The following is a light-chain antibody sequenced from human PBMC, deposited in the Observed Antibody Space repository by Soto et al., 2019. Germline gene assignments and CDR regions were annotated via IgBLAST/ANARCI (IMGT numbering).Light chain of an antibody. CDR1: QSISTY. CDR2: AAS. J-gene: IGKJ2*01. V-gene: IGKV1-39*01. Sequence: DIQMTQSPSSLSASVGDRVTITCRASQSISTYLNWYQQKPGKAPKLLIYAASSLQSGVPSRFSGSGSGSDFTLPINSLQPEDFATYYCHQTYSTPPYTFGQGTKLEIK. CDR3: HQTYSTPPYT.